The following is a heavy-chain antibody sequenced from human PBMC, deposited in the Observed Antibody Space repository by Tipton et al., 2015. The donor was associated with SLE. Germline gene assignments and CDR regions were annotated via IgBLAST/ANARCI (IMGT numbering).Heavy chain of an antibody. CDR2: IYTNENT. J-gene: IGHJ4*02. CDR1: GGSISSYY. CDR3: VVCSPSSCSYFDY. D-gene: IGHD2-2*01. V-gene: IGHV4-4*07. Sequence: LRLSCTVSGGSISSYYWSWIRQPAGGGLEWIGRIYTNENTNYNPSLKSRVTMSVDTSKNHFSLKLISVTAADTAVYYCVVCSPSSCSYFDYWGQGRLVTVSS.